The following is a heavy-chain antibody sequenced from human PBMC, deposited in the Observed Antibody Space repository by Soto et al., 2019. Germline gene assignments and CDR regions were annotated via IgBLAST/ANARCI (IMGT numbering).Heavy chain of an antibody. D-gene: IGHD6-13*01. V-gene: IGHV3-48*03. CDR1: GFTFSSYE. CDR3: ASQEPSGYSSPPDYYGMDV. Sequence: PGGSLRLSCAASGFTFSSYEMNWVRQAPGKRLEWVSYISSSGSTIYYADSVKGRFTISRDNAKNSLYLQMNSLRAEDTAVYYCASQEPSGYSSPPDYYGMDVWGQGTTVTVS. J-gene: IGHJ6*02. CDR2: ISSSGSTI.